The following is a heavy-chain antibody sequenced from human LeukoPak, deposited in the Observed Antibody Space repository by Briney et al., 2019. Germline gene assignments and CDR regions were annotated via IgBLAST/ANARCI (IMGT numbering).Heavy chain of an antibody. Sequence: ASVKVSCKASGYTFTSYYIHWVRQAPGQGLEWMGIINPSGGRISYAQKFQGRVTMTRDTSTSTVYMELSSLRSEDTAVYYSAIHCTNGVCSKALDYWGQGTLVTVSS. CDR3: AIHCTNGVCSKALDY. V-gene: IGHV1-46*01. D-gene: IGHD2-8*01. J-gene: IGHJ4*02. CDR2: INPSGGRI. CDR1: GYTFTSYY.